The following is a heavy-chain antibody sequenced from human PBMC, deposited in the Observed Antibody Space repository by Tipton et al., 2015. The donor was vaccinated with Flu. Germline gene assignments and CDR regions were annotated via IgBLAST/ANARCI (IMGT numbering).Heavy chain of an antibody. CDR3: ARRSCSSNSCFFDS. V-gene: IGHV3-7*01. D-gene: IGHD2-2*01. Sequence: SLRLSCTASGFTFNNYWMSWVRQAPGKGLEWVANIKQDGSEKYYVDSVKGRFTISRDNAKNSLYLQMNSLRVEDTAAYFCARRSCSSNSCFFDSWGQGTRVTVPS. CDR2: IKQDGSEK. J-gene: IGHJ4*02. CDR1: GFTFNNYW.